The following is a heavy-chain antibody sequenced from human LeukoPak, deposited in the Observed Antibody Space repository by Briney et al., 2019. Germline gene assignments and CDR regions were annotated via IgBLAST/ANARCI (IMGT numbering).Heavy chain of an antibody. CDR3: AKDLKAGDGTWLNDC. CDR1: GFTFSSYG. CDR2: ISGSGGST. V-gene: IGHV3-23*01. Sequence: GGSLRLSCAASGFTFSSYGMSWVRQAPGKGLEWVSAISGSGGSTYYADSVKGRFTISRDNSKNTLYLQMNSLRAEDTAVYYCAKDLKAGDGTWLNDCWGQGTLVTVSS. D-gene: IGHD1-14*01. J-gene: IGHJ4*02.